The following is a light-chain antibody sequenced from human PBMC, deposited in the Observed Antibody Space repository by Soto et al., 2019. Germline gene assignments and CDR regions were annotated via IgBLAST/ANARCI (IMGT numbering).Light chain of an antibody. Sequence: EIVLTQSPGTLSLSPGERATLSCRASQSVSSSYLAWYQQKPAQAPRLLIDGASSRATGITDRFSGSGSGTDFTLTISRLGPEDFAVYYCQQYGSSPMTFGQGTKVEIK. J-gene: IGKJ1*01. CDR3: QQYGSSPMT. V-gene: IGKV3-20*01. CDR2: GAS. CDR1: QSVSSSY.